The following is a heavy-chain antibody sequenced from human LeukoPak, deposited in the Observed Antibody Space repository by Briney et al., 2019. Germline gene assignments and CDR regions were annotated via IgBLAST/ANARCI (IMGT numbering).Heavy chain of an antibody. D-gene: IGHD4-17*01. CDR3: TRRHYGDYVVDN. V-gene: IGHV3-73*01. CDR2: IRSKAHRYAT. J-gene: IGHJ4*02. CDR1: GFTFNGSA. Sequence: GGSLRLSRATSGFTFNGSALHWVRQAPGQGLEWVGRIRSKAHRYATAYAASVKGRFTVSRDDSKNMAYLQMNSLKTEDTAIYYCTRRHYGDYVVDNWGQGTLVTVSS.